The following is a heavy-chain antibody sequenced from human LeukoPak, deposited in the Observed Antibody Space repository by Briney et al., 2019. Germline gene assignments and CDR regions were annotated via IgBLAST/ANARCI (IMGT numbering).Heavy chain of an antibody. CDR2: ISSSSSYI. Sequence: GGSLRLSCAASGFTFSSYSMNWVRQAPGKGLEWVSSISSSSSYIYYADSVKGRFTISRDNAKNSLYLQMSSLRAEDTAVYYCAREVTTDDAFDIWGQGTMVTVSS. V-gene: IGHV3-21*01. D-gene: IGHD4-17*01. CDR3: AREVTTDDAFDI. CDR1: GFTFSSYS. J-gene: IGHJ3*02.